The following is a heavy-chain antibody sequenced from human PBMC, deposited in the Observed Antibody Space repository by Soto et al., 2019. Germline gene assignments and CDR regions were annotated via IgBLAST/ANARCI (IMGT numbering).Heavy chain of an antibody. CDR3: ASFFSISGRFWSGYYNWFDP. CDR1: GGSFSGYY. CDR2: INHSGST. V-gene: IGHV4-34*01. J-gene: IGHJ5*02. D-gene: IGHD3-3*01. Sequence: SETLSLTCAVYGGSFSGYYWSWIRQPPGKGLEWIGEINHSGSTNYNPSLKSRVTISVDTSKNQFSLKLSSVTAADTAVYYCASFFSISGRFWSGYYNWFDPWGQGTLVTVSS.